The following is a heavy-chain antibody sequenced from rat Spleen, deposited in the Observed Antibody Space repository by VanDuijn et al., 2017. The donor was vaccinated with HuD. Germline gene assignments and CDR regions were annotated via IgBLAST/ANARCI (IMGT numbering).Heavy chain of an antibody. D-gene: IGHD2-1*01. CDR1: GFTFSDYY. V-gene: IGHV5-29*01. J-gene: IGHJ2*01. CDR3: ARTTYDYFDY. CDR2: ITNTGGST. Sequence: EVQLVESDGGLVQPGRSLKLSCAASGFTFSDYYMAWVRQAPTKGLEWVATITNTGGSTYYPDSVKGRFTISRDNAKSTLYLQMNSLRSEDTATYYCARTTYDYFDYWGQGVMVTVSS.